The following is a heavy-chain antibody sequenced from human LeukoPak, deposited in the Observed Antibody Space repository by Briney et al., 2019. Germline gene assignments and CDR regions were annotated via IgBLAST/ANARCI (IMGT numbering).Heavy chain of an antibody. CDR3: AKVQAIGVVITTPYDY. J-gene: IGHJ4*02. D-gene: IGHD3-22*01. CDR1: GFTFSTYA. V-gene: IGHV3-23*01. CDR2: ISGSGDTT. Sequence: GGSLRLSCAASGFTFSTYAMSWVHQAPGKGLEWVSGISGSGDTTYYADSVKGRFTISRDNSKNTLHLQMNSLRVEDTAVYYCAKVQAIGVVITTPYDYWGQGTLVTVSS.